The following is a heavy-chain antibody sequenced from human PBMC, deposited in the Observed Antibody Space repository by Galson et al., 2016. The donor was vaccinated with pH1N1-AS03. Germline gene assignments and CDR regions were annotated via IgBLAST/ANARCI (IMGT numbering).Heavy chain of an antibody. D-gene: IGHD2-15*01. J-gene: IGHJ3*02. V-gene: IGHV1-69*04. CDR3: AKGYSATPSGTFDI. CDR2: IIPMLNIP. CDR1: GSTFNTYA. Sequence: SVKVSCKASGSTFNTYAISWVRQAPGQGFEWMGRIIPMLNIPDYAQKFQVRVTITADKSTNTAYMELTNLRSDDTALYYCAKGYSATPSGTFDIWGQGTMVTVSS.